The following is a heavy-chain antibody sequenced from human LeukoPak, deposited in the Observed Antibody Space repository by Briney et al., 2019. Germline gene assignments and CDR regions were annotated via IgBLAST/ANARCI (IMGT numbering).Heavy chain of an antibody. J-gene: IGHJ3*02. V-gene: IGHV4-59*08. Sequence: SETLSLTCTVSGGSITGYYWSWIRQPPGKGLEWIGYIHHSGSTDYNPSLKSRVTILVDTSKNQFSLKLSSVTAADTAVYYCVRTRSTWSNDPFDIWGQGTMATVSS. CDR1: GGSITGYY. CDR2: IHHSGST. CDR3: VRTRSTWSNDPFDI. D-gene: IGHD2-15*01.